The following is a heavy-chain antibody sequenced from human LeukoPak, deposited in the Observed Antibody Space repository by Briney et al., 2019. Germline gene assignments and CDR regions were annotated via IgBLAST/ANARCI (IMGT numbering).Heavy chain of an antibody. CDR2: IYYSGNT. Sequence: SETLSLTCTVSGGSITHYYWSWIRQPPGKGLEWIGYIYYSGNTNYNPSLKSRVTISVDTSKNQFSLKLSSVTAADTAVYYCARHWETSSWYVDYWGQGTLVTVSS. CDR1: GGSITHYY. D-gene: IGHD6-13*01. CDR3: ARHWETSSWYVDY. V-gene: IGHV4-59*08. J-gene: IGHJ4*02.